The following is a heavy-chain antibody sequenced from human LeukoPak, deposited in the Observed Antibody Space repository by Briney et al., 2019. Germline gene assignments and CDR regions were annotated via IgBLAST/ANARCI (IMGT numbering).Heavy chain of an antibody. CDR1: GYTLTSYD. J-gene: IGHJ5*02. D-gene: IGHD2-2*01. CDR2: MNPNSGNT. V-gene: IGHV1-8*01. CDR3: ARAPLFVVPAAIGVDWFDP. Sequence: ASVKVSCKASGYTLTSYDINWVRQATGQGLEWMGWMNPNSGNTGYAQKFQGRVTMTRNTSISTAYMELSSLRSEDTAVYYCARAPLFVVPAAIGVDWFDPWGQGTLVTVSS.